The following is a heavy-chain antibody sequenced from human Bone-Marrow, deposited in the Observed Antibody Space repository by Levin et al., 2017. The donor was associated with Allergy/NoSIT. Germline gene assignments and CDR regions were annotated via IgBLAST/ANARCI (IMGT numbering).Heavy chain of an antibody. D-gene: IGHD3-3*01. CDR1: GFSLSETAMA. CDR3: ARMRLEYDLPRGHALLLDY. CDR2: IFSNDGK. V-gene: IGHV2-26*02. J-gene: IGHJ4*02. Sequence: SGPTLVKPTETLTLTCTISGFSLSETAMAVTWIRQPPGKALEWLAHIFSNDGKSYSPSLKRRLTISKDTSKSQVVLTMTNMDPVDAGTYFCARMRLEYDLPRGHALLLDYWGQGAQVTVSS.